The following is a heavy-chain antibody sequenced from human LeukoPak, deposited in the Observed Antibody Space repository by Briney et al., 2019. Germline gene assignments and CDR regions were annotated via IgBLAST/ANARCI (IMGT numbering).Heavy chain of an antibody. V-gene: IGHV1-24*01. CDR2: FDPEDGET. Sequence: ASVKVSCKASGYTFTGYYMHWVRQAPGQGLEWMGGFDPEDGETIYAQKFQGRVTMTEDTSTDTAYMELSSLRSEDTAVYYCATLIQLWLRRYFDYWGQGTLVTVSS. D-gene: IGHD5-18*01. CDR1: GYTFTGYY. J-gene: IGHJ4*02. CDR3: ATLIQLWLRRYFDY.